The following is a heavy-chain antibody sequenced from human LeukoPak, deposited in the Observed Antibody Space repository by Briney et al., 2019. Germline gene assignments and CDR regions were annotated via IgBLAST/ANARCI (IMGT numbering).Heavy chain of an antibody. J-gene: IGHJ4*02. CDR1: GFTFSAYG. Sequence: TGGSLRLSCAASGFTFSAYGMNWVRQAPGKGLEWVSSISRASSYIHYADSVKGRFTISRDNAKNSLYLQMNSLRAEDTALYYCARDRDYAFDYWGQGTLVTVSS. V-gene: IGHV3-21*01. CDR2: ISRASSYI. CDR3: ARDRDYAFDY. D-gene: IGHD4-17*01.